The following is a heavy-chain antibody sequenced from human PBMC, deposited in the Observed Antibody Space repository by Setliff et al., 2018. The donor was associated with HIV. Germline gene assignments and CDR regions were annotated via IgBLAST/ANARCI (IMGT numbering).Heavy chain of an antibody. Sequence: GASVKVSCKASGYTFTGYYMHWVRQAPGQGLEWMGGIIPILGIANYAQKFQGRVTITTDESTSTAYMELSSLRSEDTAVYYCARTRSDYYGSGSYATFDYWGQGTLVTVSS. CDR3: ARTRSDYYGSGSYATFDY. V-gene: IGHV1-69*10. J-gene: IGHJ4*02. CDR2: IIPILGIA. CDR1: GYTFTGYY. D-gene: IGHD3-10*01.